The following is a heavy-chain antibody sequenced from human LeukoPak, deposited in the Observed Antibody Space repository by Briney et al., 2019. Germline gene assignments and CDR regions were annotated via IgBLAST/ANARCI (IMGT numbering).Heavy chain of an antibody. D-gene: IGHD5-24*01. V-gene: IGHV4-59*11. CDR1: GGSISSHY. Sequence: SETLSLTCTVSGGSISSHYWSWIRQPPGKGLEWIGYIYKSGSTNYNPSLKSRVTTSEDMSKNQFSLKLSSVTAADTAVYYCARGGDGYNYEDYWGQGTLVTVSS. J-gene: IGHJ4*02. CDR2: IYKSGST. CDR3: ARGGDGYNYEDY.